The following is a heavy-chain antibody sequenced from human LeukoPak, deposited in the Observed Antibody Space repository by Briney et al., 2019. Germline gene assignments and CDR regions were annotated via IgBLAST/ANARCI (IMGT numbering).Heavy chain of an antibody. CDR3: AELGITMIGGV. J-gene: IGHJ6*04. V-gene: IGHV3-48*03. CDR1: GFTFSSYE. D-gene: IGHD3-10*02. CDR2: ISSSGSTI. Sequence: GGSLRLSCAASGFTFSSYEMNWVRQAPGKGLEWVSYISSSGSTIYYADSVKGRFTISRDNARNSLYLQMNSLRAEDTAVYYCAELGITMIGGVWGKGATVTISS.